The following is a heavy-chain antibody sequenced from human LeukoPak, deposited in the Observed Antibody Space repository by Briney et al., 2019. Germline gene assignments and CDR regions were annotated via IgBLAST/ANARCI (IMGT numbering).Heavy chain of an antibody. CDR3: ARVYSSSWVQH. J-gene: IGHJ1*01. CDR1: GGSISGYY. V-gene: IGHV4-59*01. D-gene: IGHD6-13*01. Sequence: SETLSLTCTVSGGSISGYYWSWIRQPPGKGLEWIGYIYYSGSTNYNPSLKSRVTISVDTSKNQFSLKLSSVTAADTAVYFCARVYSSSWVQHWGQGTLVTVSS. CDR2: IYYSGST.